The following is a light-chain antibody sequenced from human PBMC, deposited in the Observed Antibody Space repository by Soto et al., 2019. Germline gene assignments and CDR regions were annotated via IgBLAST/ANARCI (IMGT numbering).Light chain of an antibody. CDR3: QQYNSYST. Sequence: DIQLTQSPATLSASVGAGVPITSRASQSISRWLTWYQQKPGKAPKILIYEASSLESGVPSRFSGSGSGTEFTLTISSLQPDDFATYYCQQYNSYSTLGQGTKVDI. J-gene: IGKJ1*01. V-gene: IGKV1-5*01. CDR1: QSISRW. CDR2: EAS.